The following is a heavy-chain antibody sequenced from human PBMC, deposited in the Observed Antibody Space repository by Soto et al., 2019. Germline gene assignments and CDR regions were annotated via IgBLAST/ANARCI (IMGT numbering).Heavy chain of an antibody. Sequence: SETLSLTCAVYGGSFSGYYWSWIRQPPGKGLEWIGVINHSGSTNYNPSLKSRVTISVDTSKNQFSLKLSSVTAADTAVYYCARVVVVAATLTIYYYGMDVWGQGTTVTVSS. CDR2: INHSGST. D-gene: IGHD2-15*01. J-gene: IGHJ6*02. V-gene: IGHV4-34*01. CDR3: ARVVVVAATLTIYYYGMDV. CDR1: GGSFSGYY.